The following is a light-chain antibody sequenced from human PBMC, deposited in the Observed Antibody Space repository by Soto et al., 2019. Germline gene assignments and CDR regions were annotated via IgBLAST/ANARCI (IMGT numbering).Light chain of an antibody. CDR3: SSYTSSSTLEAV. Sequence: QSVLTQPASVSGSPGQSITISCTGTSSDVGGYNYVSWYQQHPGKAPKLMIYDVSNRPSGVSNRFSGSKSGNTASLTISGLQTEDEADYYCSSYTSSSTLEAVFGRGTQLTVL. CDR1: SSDVGGYNY. V-gene: IGLV2-14*01. J-gene: IGLJ7*01. CDR2: DVS.